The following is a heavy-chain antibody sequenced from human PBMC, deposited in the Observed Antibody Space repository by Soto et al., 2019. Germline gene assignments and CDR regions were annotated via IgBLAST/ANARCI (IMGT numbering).Heavy chain of an antibody. CDR3: VRSPYCDGDCYPYFDY. D-gene: IGHD2-21*02. Sequence: PETLSLTCIVSGGSISSYYWNWIRQPPGKGLEWIGYIYNSGSTNYNPSLKSRVTISVDTSKNQFSLRLSSVTDADTAVYYCVRSPYCDGDCYPYFDYWGQGTLVTVS. J-gene: IGHJ4*02. CDR1: GGSISSYY. CDR2: IYNSGST. V-gene: IGHV4-59*01.